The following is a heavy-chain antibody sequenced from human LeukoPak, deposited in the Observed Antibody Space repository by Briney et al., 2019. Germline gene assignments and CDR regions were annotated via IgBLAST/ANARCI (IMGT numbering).Heavy chain of an antibody. CDR1: GYTFTSYG. D-gene: IGHD2-2*01. V-gene: IGHV1-18*01. CDR2: ISAYNGNT. CDR3: ARDCSSTSCYWTNYYYYYGMDV. Sequence: GASVKVSCKASGYTFTSYGISWVRQSPGQGLEWMGWISAYNGNTNYAQKLQGRVTMTTDTSTGTAYMELRSLRSDDTAVYYCARDCSSTSCYWTNYYYYYGMDVWGQGTTVTVSS. J-gene: IGHJ6*02.